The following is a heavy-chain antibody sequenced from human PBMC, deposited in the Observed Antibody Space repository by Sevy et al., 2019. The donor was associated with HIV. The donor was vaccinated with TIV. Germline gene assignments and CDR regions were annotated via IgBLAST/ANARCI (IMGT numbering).Heavy chain of an antibody. CDR1: GFTFSNAW. Sequence: GRSLRLSCAASGFTFSNAWMSWVRQAPGKGLEWVGRIKSKTDGGTTDYAAPVKGRFTISKDDSKNTLYLQMNSLKTEDTAVYYCTTDYESDMSLYWGQGTLVTVSS. J-gene: IGHJ4*02. V-gene: IGHV3-15*01. D-gene: IGHD3-3*01. CDR2: IKSKTDGGTT. CDR3: TTDYESDMSLY.